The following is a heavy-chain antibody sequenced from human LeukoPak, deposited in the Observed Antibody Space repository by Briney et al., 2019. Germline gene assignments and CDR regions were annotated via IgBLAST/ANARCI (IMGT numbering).Heavy chain of an antibody. J-gene: IGHJ4*02. D-gene: IGHD3-10*01. CDR3: ATDPSITMVRGGLGY. V-gene: IGHV1-24*01. CDR1: GFTFSSYG. Sequence: GGSLRLSCAASGFTFSSYGMHWVRQAPGKGLEWMGGFDPEDGETIYAQKFQGRVTMTEDTSTDTAYMELSSLRSEDTAVYYCATDPSITMVRGGLGYWGQGTLVTVSS. CDR2: FDPEDGET.